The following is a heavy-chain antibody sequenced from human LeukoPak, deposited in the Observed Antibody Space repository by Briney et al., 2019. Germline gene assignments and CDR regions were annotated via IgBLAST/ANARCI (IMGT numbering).Heavy chain of an antibody. V-gene: IGHV4-59*01. CDR1: GGSISSYY. CDR3: ARDQEGGGYGP. CDR2: IYYSGST. J-gene: IGHJ4*02. D-gene: IGHD5-12*01. Sequence: SETLSLTCTVSGGSISSYYWSWIRQPPGKGLEWIGYIYYSGSTNYNPSLKSRVTISVDTSKNQFSLKLSSVTAADTAVYCCARDQEGGGYGPWGQGTLVTVSS.